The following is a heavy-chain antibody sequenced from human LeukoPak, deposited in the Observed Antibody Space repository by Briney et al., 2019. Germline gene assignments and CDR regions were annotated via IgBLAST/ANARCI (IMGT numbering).Heavy chain of an antibody. D-gene: IGHD6-19*01. CDR2: INPSGGST. Sequence: ASVKVSCKASGGTFSSYAISWVRQAPGQGLEWMGIINPSGGSTSYAQKFQGRVTMTRDTSTSTVYMELSSLRSEDTAVYYCARDRAPGAAVAIDYWGQGTLVTVSS. V-gene: IGHV1-46*01. J-gene: IGHJ4*02. CDR1: GGTFSSYA. CDR3: ARDRAPGAAVAIDY.